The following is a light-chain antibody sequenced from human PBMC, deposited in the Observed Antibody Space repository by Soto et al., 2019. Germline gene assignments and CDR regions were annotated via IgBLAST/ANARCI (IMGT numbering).Light chain of an antibody. CDR3: SSYTSSSTAV. J-gene: IGLJ7*01. CDR1: SSDVGGYNY. V-gene: IGLV2-14*01. CDR2: DVS. Sequence: QSALTQPASVSGSPGQSITISCTGTSSDVGGYNYVSWYQQHPGKAPKLMIYDVSNRPSGVSNRFSGSKSGNTASLTISGLQAEDEADHYCSSYTSSSTAVFGGGIQLTVL.